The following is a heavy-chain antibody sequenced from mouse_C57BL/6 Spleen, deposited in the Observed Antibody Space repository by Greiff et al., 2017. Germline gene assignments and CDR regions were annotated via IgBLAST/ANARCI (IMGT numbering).Heavy chain of an antibody. CDR3: ARRTEDAMDY. CDR2: IYPGDGDT. V-gene: IGHV1-82*01. CDR1: GYAFSSSW. Sequence: QVQLQQSGPELVKPGASVKISCKASGYAFSSSWMNWVKQRPGKGLEWVGRIYPGDGDTNYNGKFQGKATLTADKSSSTAYMQLSSLTSEDSAVYFCARRTEDAMDYWGQGTSVTVSS. J-gene: IGHJ4*01.